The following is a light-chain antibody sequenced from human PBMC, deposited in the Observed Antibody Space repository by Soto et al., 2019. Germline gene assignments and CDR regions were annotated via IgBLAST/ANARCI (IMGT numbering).Light chain of an antibody. V-gene: IGKV3-20*01. Sequence: EIVLTQSPGTLSLSPGERATLSCRASQSVSDSYLAWYQQKPGQAHRLLIYGASSRATGIPDRFSGSGSGTDFTLTISRLEPEDFAVYYCQQYGSSPIAVGPGTKVDVK. CDR3: QQYGSSPIA. CDR1: QSVSDSY. CDR2: GAS. J-gene: IGKJ3*01.